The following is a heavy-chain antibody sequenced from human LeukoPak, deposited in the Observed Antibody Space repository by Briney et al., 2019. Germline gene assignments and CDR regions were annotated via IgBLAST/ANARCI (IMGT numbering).Heavy chain of an antibody. V-gene: IGHV4-34*01. CDR2: INHSGST. CDR3: ARGRLQWLAGRRGWYFDL. CDR1: GGSFSGYY. D-gene: IGHD6-19*01. J-gene: IGHJ2*01. Sequence: PSETLSLTCAVYGGSFSGYYWGWIRQPPGKGLEWIGEINHSGSTNYNPSLKSRVTISVDTSKNQFSLKLSSVTAADTAVYYCARGRLQWLAGRRGWYFDLWGRGTLVTVSS.